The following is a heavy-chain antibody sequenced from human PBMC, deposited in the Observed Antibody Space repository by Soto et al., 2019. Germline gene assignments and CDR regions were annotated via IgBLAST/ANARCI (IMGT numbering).Heavy chain of an antibody. Sequence: SETLSLTCTVSGGSVSSGSYYWSWIRQPPGKGLEWIGYIYYSGSTNYNPSLKGRVTISVDTSKNQFSLKLSSVTAADTAVYYCARDLAYRSYYYDSSGLLGGDAFDIWGQGTMLTVSS. CDR2: IYYSGST. J-gene: IGHJ3*02. CDR3: ARDLAYRSYYYDSSGLLGGDAFDI. CDR1: GGSVSSGSYY. V-gene: IGHV4-61*01. D-gene: IGHD3-22*01.